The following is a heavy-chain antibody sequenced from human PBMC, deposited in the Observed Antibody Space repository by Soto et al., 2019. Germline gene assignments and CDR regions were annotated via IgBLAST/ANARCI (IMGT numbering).Heavy chain of an antibody. CDR2: ISYDGSNK. Sequence: GGSLRLSCAASGFTFSSYGMHWVRQAPGKGLEWVAVISYDGSNKYYADSVKGRFTISRDNSKNTLYLQMNSLRAEDTAVYYCAKGLFWSGYLIPKIMDVWGQGTTVTVSS. CDR1: GFTFSSYG. CDR3: AKGLFWSGYLIPKIMDV. D-gene: IGHD3-3*01. V-gene: IGHV3-30*18. J-gene: IGHJ6*02.